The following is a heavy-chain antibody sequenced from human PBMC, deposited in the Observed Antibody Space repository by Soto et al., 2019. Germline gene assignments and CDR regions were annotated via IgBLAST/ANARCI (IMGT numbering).Heavy chain of an antibody. Sequence: QVQLQESGPGLVKPSETLSLTCTVSGGSISSYYWSWIRQPPGKGLEWIGYIYYSGSTNYNPPLKRRVTISVDTSKNQFSLKLSSVTAADTAVYYCARAMRAQYCSGGSCERYYFDYWGQGTLVTVSS. J-gene: IGHJ4*02. CDR3: ARAMRAQYCSGGSCERYYFDY. V-gene: IGHV4-59*01. CDR1: GGSISSYY. D-gene: IGHD2-15*01. CDR2: IYYSGST.